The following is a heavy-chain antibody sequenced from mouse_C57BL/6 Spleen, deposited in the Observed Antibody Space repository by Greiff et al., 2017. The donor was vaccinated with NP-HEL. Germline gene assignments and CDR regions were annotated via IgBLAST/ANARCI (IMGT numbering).Heavy chain of an antibody. D-gene: IGHD1-1*01. Sequence: VQLQQPGAELVMPGASVKLSCKASGYTFTSYWMHWVKQRPGQGLEWIGEIDPSDSYTNYNQKFKGKSTLTVDKSSSTAYMQLSSLTSEDSAVYYCARSPSSTVVATDAMDYWGQGTSVTVSS. CDR2: IDPSDSYT. V-gene: IGHV1-69*01. CDR3: ARSPSSTVVATDAMDY. J-gene: IGHJ4*01. CDR1: GYTFTSYW.